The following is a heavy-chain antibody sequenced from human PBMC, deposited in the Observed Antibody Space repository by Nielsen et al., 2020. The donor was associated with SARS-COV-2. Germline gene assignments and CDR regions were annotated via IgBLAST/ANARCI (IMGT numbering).Heavy chain of an antibody. CDR1: GCTFISYT. CDR2: IIPILGIA. V-gene: IGHV1-69*04. J-gene: IGHJ3*02. D-gene: IGHD6-13*01. CDR3: ARERSWYEIDAFDI. Sequence: SSVKVSCKASGCTFISYTISWVRQAPGQGLEWMGRIIPILGIANYAQKFQGRVTITADKSTSTAYMELSSLRSEDTAVYYCARERSWYEIDAFDIWGQGTMVTVSS.